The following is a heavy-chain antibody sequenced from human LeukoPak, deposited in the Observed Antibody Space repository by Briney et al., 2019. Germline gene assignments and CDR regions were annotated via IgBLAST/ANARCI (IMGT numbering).Heavy chain of an antibody. CDR3: ARRVATTWNFDY. J-gene: IGHJ4*02. CDR1: GGPISSSSYY. CDR2: IYYSGST. D-gene: IGHD5-12*01. V-gene: IGHV4-39*07. Sequence: SETLSLTCTVSGGPISSSSYYWGWIRQPPGKGLEWIGSIYYSGSTYYNPSLKSRVTISVDTSKNQFSLKLSSVTAADTAVYYCARRVATTWNFDYWGQGTLVTVSS.